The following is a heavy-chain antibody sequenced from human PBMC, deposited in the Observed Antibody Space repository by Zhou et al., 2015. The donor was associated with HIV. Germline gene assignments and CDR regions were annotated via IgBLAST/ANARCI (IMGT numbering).Heavy chain of an antibody. D-gene: IGHD3-10*01. Sequence: QVQLVQSGAEVKKPGASVKVSCKASGYTFSSYYMHWVRQAPGQGLEWMGIINPSGDSTTYAQKFQGRVTMTRDTSTSTAYMELRSLRSDDTAIYYCAREDSMVRGIDYWGQGTLVTVSS. CDR3: AREDSMVRGIDY. CDR2: INPSGDST. J-gene: IGHJ4*02. CDR1: GYTFSSYY. V-gene: IGHV1-46*01.